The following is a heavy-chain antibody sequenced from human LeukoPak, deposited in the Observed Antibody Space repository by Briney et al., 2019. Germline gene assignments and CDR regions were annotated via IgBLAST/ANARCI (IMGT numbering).Heavy chain of an antibody. D-gene: IGHD5-12*01. V-gene: IGHV3-74*01. Sequence: GGSLRLSCAASGFTFSSYAMSWVRQAPGKGLVWVSRINSDGSSTSYADSVKGRFTISRDNAKNTLYLQMNSLRAEDTAVYYCARDTGYSGYDLQFDYWGQGTLVTVSS. J-gene: IGHJ4*02. CDR3: ARDTGYSGYDLQFDY. CDR2: INSDGSST. CDR1: GFTFSSYA.